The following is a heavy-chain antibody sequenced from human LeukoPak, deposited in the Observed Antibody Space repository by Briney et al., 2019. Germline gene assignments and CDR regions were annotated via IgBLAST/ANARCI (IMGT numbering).Heavy chain of an antibody. Sequence: ASVKVSCKASGYTFTSYGISWVRQAPGQGLEWMGWISAYNGNKNYAQKLQGRVTMTTDTSTSTAYSELRCLSCADTGVYYCARDSSSGRNEYFQHWGEGTLVNVSS. CDR3: ARDSSSGRNEYFQH. D-gene: IGHD6-19*01. V-gene: IGHV1-18*01. J-gene: IGHJ1*01. CDR1: GYTFTSYG. CDR2: ISAYNGNK.